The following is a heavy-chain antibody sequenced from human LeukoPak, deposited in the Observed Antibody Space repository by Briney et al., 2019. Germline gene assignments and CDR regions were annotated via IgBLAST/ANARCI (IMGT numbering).Heavy chain of an antibody. V-gene: IGHV1-46*01. CDR1: GYTFTSNH. J-gene: IGHJ5*02. D-gene: IGHD3-16*01. CDR3: AKLVASETGEGS. CDR2: INPSGDST. Sequence: ASVKVSCKASGYTFTSNHIHCVRQAPGQGLEWMGVINPSGDSTSYAQKFQGRVTMTRDTSTSTVYMELSSLRSEDTAIYYCAKLVASETGEGSWGQGTLVTVSS.